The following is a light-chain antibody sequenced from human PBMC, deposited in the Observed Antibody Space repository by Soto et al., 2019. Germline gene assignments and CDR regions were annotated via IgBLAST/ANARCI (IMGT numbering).Light chain of an antibody. J-gene: IGLJ1*01. CDR3: SSYTSSRTYV. V-gene: IGLV2-14*01. Sequence: QSVLTQPASVSGSPGQSITISCTGSSSDVGGYNYVSWYQQHPGKAPKVMISEVNHRPSGVSNRFSGSKSGNTASLTISGLQAEDEADYYCSSYTSSRTYVFGTGTKLTVL. CDR1: SSDVGGYNY. CDR2: EVN.